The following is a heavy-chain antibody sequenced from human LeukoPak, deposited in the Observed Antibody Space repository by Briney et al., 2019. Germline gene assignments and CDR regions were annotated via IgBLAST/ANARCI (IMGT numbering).Heavy chain of an antibody. J-gene: IGHJ4*02. CDR2: INPNSGDT. CDR3: AKNPYEYYFDY. V-gene: IGHV1-2*02. CDR1: GYAFTGYY. D-gene: IGHD5-12*01. Sequence: ASVTVSCKASGYAFTGYYMHWVRQAPGQGLEWMGWINPNSGDTNYAQKFQGGVTMTRDTSISTAYMELSRLRSDDTAVYYCAKNPYEYYFDYWGQGTPVTGSS.